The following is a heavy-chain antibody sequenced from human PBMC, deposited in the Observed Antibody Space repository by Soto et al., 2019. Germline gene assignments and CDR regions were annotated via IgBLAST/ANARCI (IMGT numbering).Heavy chain of an antibody. Sequence: VKVSCKASGGTFSSYAISWVRQAPGQGLEWMGGIIPIFGTANYAQKFQGRVTITADESTSTAYMELSSLRSEDTAVYYCARANIAAFMPSSYYYGMDVWGQGTTVTVSS. CDR2: IIPIFGTA. D-gene: IGHD6-13*01. CDR3: ARANIAAFMPSSYYYGMDV. V-gene: IGHV1-69*13. CDR1: GGTFSSYA. J-gene: IGHJ6*02.